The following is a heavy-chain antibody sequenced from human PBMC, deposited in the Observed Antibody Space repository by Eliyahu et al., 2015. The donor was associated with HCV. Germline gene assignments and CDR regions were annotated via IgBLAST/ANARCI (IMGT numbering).Heavy chain of an antibody. J-gene: IGHJ5*02. V-gene: IGHV4-59*01. CDR3: ASGGGGIAVTGTGGWFDP. CDR2: IHYSGGT. Sequence: QVQLQESGPGLVKPSETLSLTCTVSGGSITTXXWXWIRQPPGKGLEWVGXIHYSGGTNYNPSLKSXVTISIDTSKNQFSLKLTSVTAADTAMYYCASGGGGIAVTGTGGWFDPWGQGTLVTVSS. CDR1: GGSITTXX. D-gene: IGHD6-19*01.